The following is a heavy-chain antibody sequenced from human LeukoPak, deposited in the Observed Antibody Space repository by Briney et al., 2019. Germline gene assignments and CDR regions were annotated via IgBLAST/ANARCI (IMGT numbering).Heavy chain of an antibody. CDR1: GFTFDDYT. J-gene: IGHJ4*02. Sequence: PGGSLRLSCAASGFTFDDYTMHWVRQAPGKGLEWVSLISWDGGSTYYAGSVKGRFTISRDNSKNSLYLQMNSLRTEDTALYYCAKGGIAAAVDVDYWGQGTLVTVSS. V-gene: IGHV3-43*01. CDR2: ISWDGGST. D-gene: IGHD6-13*01. CDR3: AKGGIAAAVDVDY.